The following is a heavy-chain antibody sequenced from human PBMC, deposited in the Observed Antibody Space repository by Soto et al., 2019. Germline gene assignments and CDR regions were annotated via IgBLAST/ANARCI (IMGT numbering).Heavy chain of an antibody. J-gene: IGHJ4*02. CDR2: INRHGDST. Sequence: EVYLVESGGGVVRPGGSLRLSCAASGFGFDEYGMSWVRQGPGKGLEWVSGINRHGDSTGYADSVKGRFTISRDNANXSLYLQMNGLRAEDTAFYYCARDHRWGYEYGDYGDSWGQGTLVNVSS. CDR1: GFGFDEYG. D-gene: IGHD4-17*01. V-gene: IGHV3-20*04. CDR3: ARDHRWGYEYGDYGDS.